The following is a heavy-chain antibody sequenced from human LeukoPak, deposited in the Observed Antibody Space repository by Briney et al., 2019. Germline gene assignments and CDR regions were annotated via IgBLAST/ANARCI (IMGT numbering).Heavy chain of an antibody. J-gene: IGHJ3*02. CDR1: GGSISSGSYY. CDR2: IYTSGST. CDR3: ARAIPRRAFDI. Sequence: TSETLSLTCTVSGGSISSGSYYWSWIRQPAGKGLEWIGRIYTSGSTNYNPSLKSRVTISVDTSKNQFSLKLSSVTAADTAVYYCARAIPRRAFDIWGQGTMVTVSS. V-gene: IGHV4-61*02.